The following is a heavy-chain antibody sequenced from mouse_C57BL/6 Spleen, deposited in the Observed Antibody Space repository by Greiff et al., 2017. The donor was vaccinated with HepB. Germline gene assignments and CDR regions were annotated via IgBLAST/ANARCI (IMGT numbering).Heavy chain of an antibody. Sequence: VKLMESGPGLVQPSQSLSITCTVSGFSLTSYGVHWVRQSPGKGLEWLGVIWRGGSTDYNAAFMSRLSITKDNSKSQVFFKMNSLQADDTAIYYCAKKGDYAYAMDYWGQGTSVTVPS. CDR2: IWRGGST. CDR3: AKKGDYAYAMDY. D-gene: IGHD2-4*01. J-gene: IGHJ4*01. V-gene: IGHV2-5*01. CDR1: GFSLTSYG.